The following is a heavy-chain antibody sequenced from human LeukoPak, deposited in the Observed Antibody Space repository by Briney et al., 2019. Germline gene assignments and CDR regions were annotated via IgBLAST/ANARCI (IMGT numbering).Heavy chain of an antibody. CDR2: ISGSGGGT. J-gene: IGHJ3*02. CDR3: AKDRSYGSGSYWFWSDAFDI. D-gene: IGHD3-10*01. Sequence: GGSLRLSCAASGFTFSSYAMSWVRQAPGKGLEWVSAISGSGGGTYYADSVKGRFTISRDNSKNTLYLQMNSLRAEDTAVYYCAKDRSYGSGSYWFWSDAFDIWGQGTMVTVSS. V-gene: IGHV3-23*01. CDR1: GFTFSSYA.